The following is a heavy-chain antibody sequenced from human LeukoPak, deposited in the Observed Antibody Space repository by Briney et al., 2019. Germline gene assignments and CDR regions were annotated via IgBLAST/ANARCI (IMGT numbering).Heavy chain of an antibody. CDR2: IYSGGST. D-gene: IGHD2-21*02. CDR3: ARWGHIVVVTAIPLSDAFDI. Sequence: GGSLRLSCAASGFTVSSNYMSWVRQAPGKGLEWVSVIYSGGSTYYADSVKGRFTISRDNSKNTLYLQMNSLRAEDTAVYYCARWGHIVVVTAIPLSDAFDIWGQGTMVTVS. J-gene: IGHJ3*02. V-gene: IGHV3-66*01. CDR1: GFTVSSNY.